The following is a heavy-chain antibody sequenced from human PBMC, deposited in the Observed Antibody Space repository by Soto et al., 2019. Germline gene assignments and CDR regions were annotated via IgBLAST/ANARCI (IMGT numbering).Heavy chain of an antibody. CDR3: ARDLTSYYYAMDV. CDR2: ISYDGSNK. J-gene: IGHJ6*02. V-gene: IGHV3-30-3*01. D-gene: IGHD1-1*01. Sequence: GGSLRLSCAASGFTFSSLAMHWVRQAPGKGLEWVAVISYDGSNKYYADSVKGRLTISRDNSKNTLYLQMNGLRAKDTAVYYCARDLTSYYYAMDVWGQGTTVTVSS. CDR1: GFTFSSLA.